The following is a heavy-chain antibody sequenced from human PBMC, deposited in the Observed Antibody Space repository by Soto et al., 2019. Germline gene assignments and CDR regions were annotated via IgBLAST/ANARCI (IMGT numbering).Heavy chain of an antibody. CDR1: GFTFSSYS. V-gene: IGHV3-21*01. CDR3: SKKNRNSYYYYYMDV. Sequence: EVQLVESGGGLVKPGGSLRLSCAASGFTFSSYSMNWVRQAPGKGLEWVSSISSSSSYIYYADSVQGRFTISRDNAKNALYLQMNSLRAEDTAVYYCSKKNRNSYYYYYMDVRGKGTTVTVSS. J-gene: IGHJ6*03. CDR2: ISSSSSYI. D-gene: IGHD1-7*01.